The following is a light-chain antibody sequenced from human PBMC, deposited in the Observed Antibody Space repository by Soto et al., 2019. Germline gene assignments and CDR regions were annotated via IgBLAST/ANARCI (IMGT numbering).Light chain of an antibody. Sequence: EIVMPQSPATLSVSPGERATLSCRASQSVSSSLAWYQQKPGQAPELLIYGASTRASGIPVRFSGSGSGTDFTLTISSLQSEDVAVYYCQHYNTSPASFGGGTKVDIK. CDR2: GAS. V-gene: IGKV3-15*01. CDR3: QHYNTSPAS. J-gene: IGKJ4*01. CDR1: QSVSSS.